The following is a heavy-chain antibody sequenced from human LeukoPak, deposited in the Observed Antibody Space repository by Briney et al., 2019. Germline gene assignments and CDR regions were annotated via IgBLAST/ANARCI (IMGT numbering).Heavy chain of an antibody. J-gene: IGHJ4*02. Sequence: SSETLSLTCTVSGDSLINFYWSWIRQPPGKGLEWIGYIYYSGTTNYNPSLKSRDTMSVDTSKNQFSLKLRSVTAADTAVYYCARLKFDVLTGYYEALDYWGQGTLVTVSS. CDR3: ARLKFDVLTGYYEALDY. CDR2: IYYSGTT. CDR1: GDSLINFY. V-gene: IGHV4-59*08. D-gene: IGHD3-9*01.